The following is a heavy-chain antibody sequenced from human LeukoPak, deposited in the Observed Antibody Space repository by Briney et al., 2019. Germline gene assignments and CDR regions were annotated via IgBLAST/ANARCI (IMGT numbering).Heavy chain of an antibody. D-gene: IGHD3-3*01. CDR2: IKQDGSEK. CDR1: GFTFSSYW. J-gene: IGHJ4*02. Sequence: GGSLRLSCAASGFTFSSYWMSWVRQAPGKGLEWVANIKQDGSEKYYVDSVKGRFTISRDNAKSSLYLQMNSLRAEDTAVYYCARDILLKYYDFWGGSYFDDWGQGTLVTVSS. V-gene: IGHV3-7*01. CDR3: ARDILLKYYDFWGGSYFDD.